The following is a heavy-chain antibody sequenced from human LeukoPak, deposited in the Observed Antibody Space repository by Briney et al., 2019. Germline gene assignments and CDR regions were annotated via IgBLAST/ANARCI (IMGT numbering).Heavy chain of an antibody. V-gene: IGHV1-18*01. J-gene: IGHJ4*02. CDR3: ARVGAVAGTSSSDY. CDR1: GYTFTSYG. D-gene: IGHD6-19*01. Sequence: ASVKVSCKASGYTFTSYGISSVRQAPGQGLEWMGWISAYNGNTNYAQKLQGRVTMTTDTSTSTAYMELRSLRSDDTAVYYCARVGAVAGTSSSDYWGQGTLVTVSS. CDR2: ISAYNGNT.